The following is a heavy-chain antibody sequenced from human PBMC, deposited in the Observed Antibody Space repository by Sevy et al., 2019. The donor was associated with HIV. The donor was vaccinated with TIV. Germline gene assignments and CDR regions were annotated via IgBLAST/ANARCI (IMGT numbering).Heavy chain of an antibody. V-gene: IGHV4-61*02. D-gene: IGHD4-17*01. CDR3: ASTSDYGDYGPFDY. J-gene: IGHJ4*02. CDR1: GGSITSGDYY. Sequence: SETLSLTCTVSGGSITSGDYYWSWVRQPAGKGLEWIGRVFTSGNTNYNPSLKSRVTISVDTSKNQFSLKLTSVTAADTAMYYCASTSDYGDYGPFDYWGQGPLVTVSS. CDR2: VFTSGNT.